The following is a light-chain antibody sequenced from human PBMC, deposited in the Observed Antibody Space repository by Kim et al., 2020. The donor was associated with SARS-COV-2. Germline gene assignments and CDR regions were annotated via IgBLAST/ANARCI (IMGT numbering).Light chain of an antibody. J-gene: IGKJ2*01. CDR3: LQCRTFPYT. CDR1: QGTHNG. CDR2: DAS. Sequence: IQMTQSPSTLPASVGDRVTITCRASQGTHNGLAWYQQKPGKAPNLLINDASRLERGVPSRFSGSGSGTEFTLTIASLQPDDFATYYCLQCRTFPYTFGRGTKLEIK. V-gene: IGKV1-5*01.